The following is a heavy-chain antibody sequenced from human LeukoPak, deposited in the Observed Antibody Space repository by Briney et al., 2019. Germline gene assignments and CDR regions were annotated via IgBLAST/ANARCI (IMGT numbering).Heavy chain of an antibody. J-gene: IGHJ4*02. V-gene: IGHV3-23*01. CDR3: ARHPDRTRAGYSSGWYVDY. Sequence: GGSLRLSCAASGFTFNSFAMSWVRQAPGKGLEWVSSIGDGGSTYYANSVRGRFTISRDNSKNTLYLQMNSLRAEDTALYYCARHPDRTRAGYSSGWYVDYWGQGTLVTVSS. D-gene: IGHD6-19*01. CDR2: IGDGGST. CDR1: GFTFNSFA.